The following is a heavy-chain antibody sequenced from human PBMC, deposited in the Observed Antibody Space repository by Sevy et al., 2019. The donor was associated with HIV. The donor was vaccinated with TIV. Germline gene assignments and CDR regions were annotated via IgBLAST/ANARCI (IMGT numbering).Heavy chain of an antibody. J-gene: IGHJ4*02. CDR2: ISQSGGTT. Sequence: GGSLRLSCAASGFIFSSYEMSWVRQATGKGLEWVSHISQSGGTTYYSDSVKGRFTISRDNAKNSLYLQMNSLRAEDTAIYYCARDLPPSATTVAHFDYWGQGTLVTVS. CDR1: GFIFSSYE. V-gene: IGHV3-48*03. CDR3: ARDLPPSATTVAHFDY. D-gene: IGHD4-17*01.